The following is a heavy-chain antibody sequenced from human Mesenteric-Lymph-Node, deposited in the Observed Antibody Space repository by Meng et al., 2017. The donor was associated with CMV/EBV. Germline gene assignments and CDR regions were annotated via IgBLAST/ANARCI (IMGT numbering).Heavy chain of an antibody. CDR2: IIPILDIT. Sequence: SVKVSCKASGGTFDSHTISWVRQAPGQGLEWMGRIIPILDITTYAQKFQGRVALTVDKSTGTAYMDLSSLRSEDTAVYYRASMGSSSIYGLDVWGQGITVTVSS. D-gene: IGHD6-6*01. CDR1: GGTFDSHT. CDR3: ASMGSSSIYGLDV. V-gene: IGHV1-69*02. J-gene: IGHJ6*02.